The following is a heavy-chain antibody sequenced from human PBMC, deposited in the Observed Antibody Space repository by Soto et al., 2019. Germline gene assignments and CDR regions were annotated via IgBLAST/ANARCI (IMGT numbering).Heavy chain of an antibody. J-gene: IGHJ5*02. CDR3: ARYTGAYCAGDCYSTWFDP. CDR1: GYTFTSYG. Sequence: QVQLVQSGAEVKKPGASVKVSCKASGYTFTSYGISWVRQAPGQGLEWMGWSSAYSGNTNYAQKLQGRVTMTTDTSTSTAYMELRSLRSDDTAVYYSARYTGAYCAGDCYSTWFDPWGQRTLVTVSS. D-gene: IGHD2-21*02. CDR2: SSAYSGNT. V-gene: IGHV1-18*01.